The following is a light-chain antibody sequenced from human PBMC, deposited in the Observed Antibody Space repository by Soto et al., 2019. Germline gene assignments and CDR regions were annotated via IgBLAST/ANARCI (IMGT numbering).Light chain of an antibody. CDR1: SSDIGAFNY. Sequence: QSALTQPRSVSGSPGQSVTVSCTGSSSDIGAFNYVSWYQQYPGKAPKLTIYDVTERPSGVPDRFSGSKSGNTASLTISGLQDEDEADYYCCSYAGSYSVVFGGGTKLTVL. V-gene: IGLV2-11*01. CDR3: CSYAGSYSVV. J-gene: IGLJ2*01. CDR2: DVT.